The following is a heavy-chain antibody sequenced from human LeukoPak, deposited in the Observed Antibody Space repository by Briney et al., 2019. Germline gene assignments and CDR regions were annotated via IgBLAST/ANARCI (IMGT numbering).Heavy chain of an antibody. V-gene: IGHV4-39*01. J-gene: IGHJ4*02. CDR3: ARLLYCSGGSCYYWDY. D-gene: IGHD2-15*01. Sequence: SETLSLTCTVSGGSISSNSYYWGWIRQPPGKGLEWLGTIYYSGNTYYNPSLKSRVTISVDTSKNQFSLKLTSVTAADTAVYYCARLLYCSGGSCYYWDYWGQGTLVAVSS. CDR1: GGSISSNSYY. CDR2: IYYSGNT.